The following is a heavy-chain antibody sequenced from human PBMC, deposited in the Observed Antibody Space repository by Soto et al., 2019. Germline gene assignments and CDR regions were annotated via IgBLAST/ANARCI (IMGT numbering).Heavy chain of an antibody. CDR3: ARLPPPDYYDSSGYYY. Sequence: QVQRVQSGAEVKKPGSSVKVSCKASGGTFSSYAISWVRQAPGQGLEWRGGIIPIFGTATYAQKFQGRVTITADESTSTAYMELSSLRSEDTAVYYCARLPPPDYYDSSGYYYWGQGTLVTVSS. V-gene: IGHV1-69*01. D-gene: IGHD3-22*01. J-gene: IGHJ4*02. CDR1: GGTFSSYA. CDR2: IIPIFGTA.